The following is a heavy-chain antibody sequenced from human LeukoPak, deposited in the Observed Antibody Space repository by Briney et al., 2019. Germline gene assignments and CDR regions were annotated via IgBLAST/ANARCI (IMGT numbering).Heavy chain of an antibody. CDR2: TSYDGTKK. Sequence: GGSLRLSCGASGFTSSTYAMHWVRQAPGKGLECVSVTSYDGTKKEYADSVKGRFTISRDNSNDTLYLQMNSLRPEDTALYYCARVNTIFGVDIVSLGAEFEFWGQGTLVTVSS. V-gene: IGHV3-30*03. CDR3: ARVNTIFGVDIVSLGAEFEF. CDR1: GFTSSTYA. D-gene: IGHD3-3*02. J-gene: IGHJ4*02.